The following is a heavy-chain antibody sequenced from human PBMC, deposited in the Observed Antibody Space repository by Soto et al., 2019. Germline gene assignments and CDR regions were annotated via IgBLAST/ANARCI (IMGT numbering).Heavy chain of an antibody. CDR1: GYTFTSYD. D-gene: IGHD5-12*01. CDR3: ARALRYSGYDLKDY. CDR2: MNPNSGNT. J-gene: IGHJ4*02. Sequence: QVQLVQSGAEINKPCASVNVSCKSSGYTFTSYDINWVRQATGQGLEWMGWMNPNSGNTGYAQKFQGRVTMTRNTSISTAYMELSSLRSEDTAVYYCARALRYSGYDLKDYWGQGTLVTVSS. V-gene: IGHV1-8*01.